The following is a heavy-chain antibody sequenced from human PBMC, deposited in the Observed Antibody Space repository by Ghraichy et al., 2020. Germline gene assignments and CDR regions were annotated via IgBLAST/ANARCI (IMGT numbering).Heavy chain of an antibody. CDR2: ISSSSNPI. CDR3: ARGRYSSSCFDY. J-gene: IGHJ4*02. Sequence: GGSLRLSCAASGFTFISYSMNWVRQAPGKGLEWFSYISSSSNPITYADSVKGRFTISRDNAKNSLYLQMNSLRAEDTAVYYCARGRYSSSCFDYWGQGTLVNVSS. V-gene: IGHV3-48*04. CDR1: GFTFISYS. D-gene: IGHD6-13*01.